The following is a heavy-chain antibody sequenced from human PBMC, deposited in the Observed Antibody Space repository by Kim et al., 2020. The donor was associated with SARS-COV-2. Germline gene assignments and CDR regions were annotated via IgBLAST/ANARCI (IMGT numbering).Heavy chain of an antibody. J-gene: IGHJ4*02. D-gene: IGHD1-26*01. V-gene: IGHV3-33*06. CDR3: AKEKSGNYMHYFDY. Sequence: GGSLRLSCAASGFTFSSYGMHWVRQAPGKGLEWVALIWYDGSNKYYADSVKGRFTMFRDNSKNTLYLQMNSLRAEDTAVYYCAKEKSGNYMHYFDYWGQGTLVTVSS. CDR2: IWYDGSNK. CDR1: GFTFSSYG.